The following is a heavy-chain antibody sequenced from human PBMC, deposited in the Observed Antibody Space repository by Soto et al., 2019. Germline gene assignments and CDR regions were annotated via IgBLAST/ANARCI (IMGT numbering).Heavy chain of an antibody. V-gene: IGHV1-18*01. CDR2: IGSGDT. Sequence: QVQLVQSGATQEKPGASVKVSCEAFGYSFDSYAYSWVRQAPGQGLEWMGRIGSGDTKYAQKLQGRVTMTTDTSTNTAYRELRSLRSDDTALYYCARENDPYGFDLWGQGTMVTVSS. CDR3: ARENDPYGFDL. CDR1: GYSFDSYA. J-gene: IGHJ3*01.